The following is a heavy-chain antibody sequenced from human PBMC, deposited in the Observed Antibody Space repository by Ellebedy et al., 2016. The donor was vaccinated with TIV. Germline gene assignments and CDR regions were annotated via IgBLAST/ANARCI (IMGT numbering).Heavy chain of an antibody. CDR1: GYPFISYG. CDR2: ISTYNGNT. V-gene: IGHV1-18*01. J-gene: IGHJ5*02. Sequence: AASVKVSCKASGYPFISYGITWVRQPPGQGLEWMGWISTYNGNTNYAQKFQGRVTISRDTSTNTAYMELSSLTSEDTAVYYCARLAEAQRGQLRWFDPWGQGTLVTVSS. CDR3: ARLAEAQRGQLRWFDP. D-gene: IGHD6-13*01.